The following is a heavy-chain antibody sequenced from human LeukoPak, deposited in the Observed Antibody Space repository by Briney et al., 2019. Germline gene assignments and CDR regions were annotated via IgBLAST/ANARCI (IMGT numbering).Heavy chain of an antibody. J-gene: IGHJ4*02. D-gene: IGHD2-2*01. V-gene: IGHV4-61*08. Sequence: PSETLSLTCAVSGGSISSGGYSWSWIRQPPGKGLEWIGYIYYSGSTNYNPSLKSRVTISVDTSKNQFSLKLSSVTAADTAVYYCARSPRCSTSCPIDYWGQGTLVTVSS. CDR1: GGSISSGGYS. CDR3: ARSPRCSTSCPIDY. CDR2: IYYSGST.